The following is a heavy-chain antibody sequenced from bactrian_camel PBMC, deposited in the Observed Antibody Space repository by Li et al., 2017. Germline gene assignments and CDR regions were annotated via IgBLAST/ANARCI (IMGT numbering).Heavy chain of an antibody. V-gene: IGHV3S55*01. D-gene: IGHD2*01. CDR1: GYTSSDYC. CDR2: IGNDGAT. Sequence: HVQLVESGGGSVQAGGSLRLSCAASGYTSSDYCMGWYRQVPGKAREAIALIGNDGATKYADSVNGRFIVSQDNAKTTLYLQMNSLKPDDTAMYYCAASGSLSWGNLQSWLLREVTYTFWGRGPRSPSP. J-gene: IGHJ4*01. CDR3: AASGSLSWGNLQSWLLREVTYTF.